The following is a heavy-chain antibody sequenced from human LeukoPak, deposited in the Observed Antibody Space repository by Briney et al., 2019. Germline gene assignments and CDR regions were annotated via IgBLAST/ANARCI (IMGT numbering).Heavy chain of an antibody. Sequence: PSETLSLTCAVSGYSLISGYYWGWSPQSPGKGLEWIGGIHHGGTTYYSPSPKRRVTISVDTSRNQFSLKMSSVTAAETALYFCARERVVVAGGWFDPWGQGTLVTVSS. CDR2: IHHGGTT. J-gene: IGHJ5*02. D-gene: IGHD2-15*01. CDR1: GYSLISGYY. V-gene: IGHV4-38-2*02. CDR3: ARERVVVAGGWFDP.